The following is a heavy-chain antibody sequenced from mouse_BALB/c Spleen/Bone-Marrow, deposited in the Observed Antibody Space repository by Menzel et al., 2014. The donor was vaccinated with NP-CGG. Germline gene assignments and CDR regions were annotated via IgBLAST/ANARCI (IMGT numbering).Heavy chain of an antibody. Sequence: EVQRVESGAELVRPGALVKLSCKASGFNIKDYYMHWVKQRPEQGLEWIGWIDPENGNTIYDPKFQGKASITADTSSNTAYLQLSSLTSEDTAVYYCARGREAMDYWGPGTSVTVSS. J-gene: IGHJ4*01. CDR3: ARGREAMDY. V-gene: IGHV14-1*02. CDR2: IDPENGNT. CDR1: GFNIKDYY.